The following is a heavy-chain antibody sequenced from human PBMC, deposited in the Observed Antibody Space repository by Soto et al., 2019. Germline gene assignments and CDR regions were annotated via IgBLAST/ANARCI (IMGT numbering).Heavy chain of an antibody. CDR2: IYNSGTT. Sequence: SETLSLTCTVSGDSITSNSYFWAWIRQPPGKGLEWIGSIYNSGTTYYNPSLKSRVAISLNTSKNQFSLSLSSVTAADTAVYNCGRGRGYGCGHDHWGQGTLVTVSS. V-gene: IGHV4-39*07. CDR1: GDSITSNSYF. D-gene: IGHD2-15*01. J-gene: IGHJ4*02. CDR3: GRGRGYGCGHDH.